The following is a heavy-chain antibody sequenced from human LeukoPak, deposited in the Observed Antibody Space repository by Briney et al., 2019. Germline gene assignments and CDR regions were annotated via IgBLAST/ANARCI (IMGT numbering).Heavy chain of an antibody. Sequence: GGSLRLSCAASGFTFSDYYMSWIRQAPGKGLEWVSYISSSGSTIYYADSVKGRFTISRDNAKNSLYLQMNSLRAEDTAVYYCARVSGAAAGTPYYYGMDVWGQGTTVTVSS. J-gene: IGHJ6*02. CDR3: ARVSGAAAGTPYYYGMDV. V-gene: IGHV3-11*01. CDR1: GFTFSDYY. CDR2: ISSSGSTI. D-gene: IGHD6-13*01.